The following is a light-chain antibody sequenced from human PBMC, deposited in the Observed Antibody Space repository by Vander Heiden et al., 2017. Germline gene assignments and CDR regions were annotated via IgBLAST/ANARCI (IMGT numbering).Light chain of an antibody. CDR3: QQDGSSPYT. V-gene: IGKV3-20*01. CDR2: GAS. CDR1: QSVSNSY. Sequence: ELVLTQSPGTLSFSPGERATLPCRASQSVSNSYLAWYQQKPGRAPRLVICGASSRATGIPDRLSGSGSETDFTLTISRLEPEDFAVYYCQQDGSSPYTFGQGTKLEIK. J-gene: IGKJ2*01.